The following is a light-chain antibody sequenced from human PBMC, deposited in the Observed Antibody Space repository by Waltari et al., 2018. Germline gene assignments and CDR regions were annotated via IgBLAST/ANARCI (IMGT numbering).Light chain of an antibody. CDR2: AAS. CDR3: QQSSSTPPFT. V-gene: IGKV1-39*01. CDR1: QSISSY. J-gene: IGKJ3*01. Sequence: DIQMTQSPSSLSASVGDRVTITCRASQSISSYLNWYQQKPGKAPKLLIYAASSLQSGVPSRFSGSGSGTEFTLTINSLQPEDFATYYCQQSSSTPPFTFGPGTKVDIK.